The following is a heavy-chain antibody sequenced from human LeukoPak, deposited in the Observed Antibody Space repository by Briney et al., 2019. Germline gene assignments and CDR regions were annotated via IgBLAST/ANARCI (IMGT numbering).Heavy chain of an antibody. J-gene: IGHJ4*02. CDR3: ARVGGTLVYFDY. CDR2: IYYSGST. CDR1: GGSISSGGYY. D-gene: IGHD4-23*01. Sequence: SQTLSLTCTVSGGSISSGGYYWSWIRQHPGKGLEWIGYIYYSGSTYYNPSLKSRVTISVDTSKNQSSLKLSSVTAADTAVYYCARVGGTLVYFDYWGQGTLVTVSS. V-gene: IGHV4-31*03.